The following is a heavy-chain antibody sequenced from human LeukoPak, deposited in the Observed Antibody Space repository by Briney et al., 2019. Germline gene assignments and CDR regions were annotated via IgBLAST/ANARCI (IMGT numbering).Heavy chain of an antibody. CDR1: GFTFSSYA. CDR2: ISGSGGST. V-gene: IGHV3-23*01. J-gene: IGHJ4*02. Sequence: PGGSLRLSCAASGFTFSSYAMSWVRQAPGKGLEWVSAISGSGGSTYYADSVKGRFTISRDNSKNTLYLQMNSLRAKDTAVYYCAIVKTTVVSLYFDYWGQGTLVTVSS. D-gene: IGHD4-23*01. CDR3: AIVKTTVVSLYFDY.